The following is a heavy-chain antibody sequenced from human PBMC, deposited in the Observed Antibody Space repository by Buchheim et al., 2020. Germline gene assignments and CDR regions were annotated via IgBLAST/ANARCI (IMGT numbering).Heavy chain of an antibody. Sequence: EVQLVESGGGLVQPGGSLRLSCAASGFTFSSYWMSWVRQAPGKGLEWVANIKQDGSEKYYVDSVKGRFTISRDNAKNSMYLQMNSLRAEDTAVYYCAREVGYCSGTSCYTEDWVRWGQGTL. D-gene: IGHD2-2*02. J-gene: IGHJ4*02. CDR3: AREVGYCSGTSCYTEDWVR. CDR2: IKQDGSEK. V-gene: IGHV3-7*01. CDR1: GFTFSSYW.